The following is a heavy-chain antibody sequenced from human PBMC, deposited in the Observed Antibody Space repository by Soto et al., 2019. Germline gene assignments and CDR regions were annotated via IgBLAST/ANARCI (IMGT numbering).Heavy chain of an antibody. V-gene: IGHV4-31*03. CDR1: GGSLNSDEFY. D-gene: IGHD3-16*02. CDR2: IYSSGRT. J-gene: IGHJ5*02. CDR3: ARMGLHLVELSRNGFDP. Sequence: QVQLKESGPGLVKPSQTLSLTCSLSGGSLNSDEFYWTWIRQCPGKGLEWIGYIYSSGRTHYNPPLKSRINISLDTSNNLWSLRLSSVTAADTAVYYCARMGLHLVELSRNGFDPWGRGTLVTVSS.